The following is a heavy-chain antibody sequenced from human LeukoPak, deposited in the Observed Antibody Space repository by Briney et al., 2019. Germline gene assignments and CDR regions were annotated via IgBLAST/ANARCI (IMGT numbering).Heavy chain of an antibody. Sequence: GGSLRLSCAASGFTFSSYSMNWVRQAPGKGLEWVSSISSSSSYIYYADSVKGRFTISRDNAKNSLYLQMNSLRSDDTAVYYCARDIVVVPAAKTPWVPGYWGQGTLVTVSS. CDR2: ISSSSSYI. D-gene: IGHD2-2*01. CDR1: GFTFSSYS. J-gene: IGHJ4*02. V-gene: IGHV3-21*04. CDR3: ARDIVVVPAAKTPWVPGY.